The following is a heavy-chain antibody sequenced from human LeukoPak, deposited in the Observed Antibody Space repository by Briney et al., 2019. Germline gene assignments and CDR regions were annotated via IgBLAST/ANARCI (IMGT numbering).Heavy chain of an antibody. V-gene: IGHV3-33*06. CDR3: AKDINWYFDL. CDR1: GFSFSAYG. J-gene: IGHJ2*01. Sequence: PGRSLRLSCAASGFSFSAYGMHWVRQAPGKGLEWVAIIWADGSKVGYSDSVKGRFTISRDNSKNTLYLQMNSLRVEDTAVYYCAKDINWYFDLWGRGTLVTVSS. CDR2: IWADGSKV.